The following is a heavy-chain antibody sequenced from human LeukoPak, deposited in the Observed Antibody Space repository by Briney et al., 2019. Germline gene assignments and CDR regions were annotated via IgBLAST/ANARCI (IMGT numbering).Heavy chain of an antibody. CDR1: GGSISSCGYY. CDR2: IYYSGST. V-gene: IGHV4-31*03. CDR3: ARDEPFRRWAFDI. Sequence: PSQTLSLTCTVSGGSISSCGYYWSWIRQHPGKGLEWIGYIYYSGSTYYNPSLKSRVTISVDTSKNQFSLKLSSVTAADTAVYYCARDEPFRRWAFDIWGQGTMVTVSS. D-gene: IGHD2/OR15-2a*01. J-gene: IGHJ3*02.